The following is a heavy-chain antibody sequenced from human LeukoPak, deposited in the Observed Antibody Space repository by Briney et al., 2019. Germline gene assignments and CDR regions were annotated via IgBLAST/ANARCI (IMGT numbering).Heavy chain of an antibody. V-gene: IGHV3-23*01. CDR2: ISGSASGSGGNT. Sequence: PGGSLRLSCAASGFTFSNYAVSWVRQAPGKGLEWVSSISGSASGSGGNTYYADSVKGRFTISRDNSKNTLFLQMNSLRAEDTAVYYCAKVDDGTGYPQLPFDYWGQGTLVTVSS. CDR3: AKVDDGTGYPQLPFDY. CDR1: GFTFSNYA. J-gene: IGHJ4*02. D-gene: IGHD3-22*01.